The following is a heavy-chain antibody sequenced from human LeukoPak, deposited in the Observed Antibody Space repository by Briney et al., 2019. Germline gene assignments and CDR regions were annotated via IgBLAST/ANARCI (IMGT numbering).Heavy chain of an antibody. J-gene: IGHJ4*02. Sequence: AGGSLRLSCAASGFTFSNVWVSWVRQAPGRGLEWLGRIKRNTDGGTTDYAAPVKGRFTISRDDSKNTLYLQMNSLRTEDTALYYCTPGIGDYWGQGTVVTVSS. CDR1: GFTFSNVW. CDR3: TPGIGDY. CDR2: IKRNTDGGTT. D-gene: IGHD2-15*01. V-gene: IGHV3-15*01.